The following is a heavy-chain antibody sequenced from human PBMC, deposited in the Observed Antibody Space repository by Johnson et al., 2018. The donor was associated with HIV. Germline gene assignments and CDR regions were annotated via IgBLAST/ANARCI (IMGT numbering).Heavy chain of an antibody. CDR1: AFTFSSND. D-gene: IGHD3-22*01. CDR3: TRGESAYYESSGYYSDDAFDI. V-gene: IGHV3-7*01. CDR2: IKQDGSEK. J-gene: IGHJ3*02. Sequence: VQLVESGGGVVQPGRSLRLSCGASAFTFSSNDMKWVRQAPGKGLEWVANIKQDGSEKYYADSVKGRFTISRDKAKNSLYLQMNSLRAGDTALYYCTRGESAYYESSGYYSDDAFDIWGQGTMVTVSS.